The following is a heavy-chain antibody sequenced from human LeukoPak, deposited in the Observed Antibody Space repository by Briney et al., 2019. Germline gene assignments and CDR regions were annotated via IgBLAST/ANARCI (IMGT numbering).Heavy chain of an antibody. V-gene: IGHV4-4*07. D-gene: IGHD2-2*01. Sequence: SETLSLTCTVSGGSISSYYWSWIQQPAGKGLEWIGRIYTSGSTNYNPSLKSRVTMSVDTSKNQFSLKLSSVTAADTAVYYCARTLGYCSSTSCYRLDPWGQGTLVTVSS. CDR3: ARTLGYCSSTSCYRLDP. CDR1: GGSISSYY. CDR2: IYTSGST. J-gene: IGHJ5*02.